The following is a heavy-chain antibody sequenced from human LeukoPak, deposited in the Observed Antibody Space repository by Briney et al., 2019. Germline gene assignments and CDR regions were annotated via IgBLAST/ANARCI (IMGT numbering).Heavy chain of an antibody. J-gene: IGHJ6*03. CDR2: MNPNSGNT. CDR1: GYTFTSYD. Sequence: ASVKVSCKASGYTFTSYDINWVRQATGQGLEWMGWMNPNSGNTGYAQKFQGRVTMTRNTSISTAYMELSSLRSEDTAVYYCARMVAATRGYYYYYYMDVWGKGTTVTVSS. D-gene: IGHD2-15*01. V-gene: IGHV1-8*01. CDR3: ARMVAATRGYYYYYYMDV.